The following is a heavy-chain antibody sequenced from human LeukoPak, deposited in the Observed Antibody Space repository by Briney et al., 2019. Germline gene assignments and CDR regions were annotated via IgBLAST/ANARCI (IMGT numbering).Heavy chain of an antibody. CDR2: IYSGGST. J-gene: IGHJ4*02. Sequence: HPGGSLRLSCAASGFTVSSNYMSWVRQAPGKGLEWVSVIYSGGSTYYADSVKGRFTISRDNSKNTLYLQMNSLRAEDTAVYYCARVGLYSGSYYFDYWGQGTLVTVSS. D-gene: IGHD1-26*01. V-gene: IGHV3-53*01. CDR3: ARVGLYSGSYYFDY. CDR1: GFTVSSNY.